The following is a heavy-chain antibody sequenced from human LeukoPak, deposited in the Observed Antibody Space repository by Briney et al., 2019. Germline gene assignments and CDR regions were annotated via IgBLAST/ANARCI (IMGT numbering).Heavy chain of an antibody. Sequence: GGSLRLSCVASGFTFSSCSMTWVRQAPGKGLECVSTITPTADWTFYADSVKGRFSISRDNSKNTVYLQMNSQRAEDTAVYYCTRGPGRSSSPYYGMDVWGQGTTVTVSS. J-gene: IGHJ6*02. V-gene: IGHV3-23*01. CDR3: TRGPGRSSSPYYGMDV. CDR1: GFTFSSCS. CDR2: ITPTADWT. D-gene: IGHD6-6*01.